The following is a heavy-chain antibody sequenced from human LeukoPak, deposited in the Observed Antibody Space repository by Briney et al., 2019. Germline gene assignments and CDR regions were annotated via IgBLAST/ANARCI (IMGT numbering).Heavy chain of an antibody. J-gene: IGHJ3*02. Sequence: GASVKVSCKVSGYTFTSYDINWVRQATGQGLEWMGWMNPNSGNTGYAQKFQGRVTMTRNTSISTAYMELSSLRSEDTAVYYCARQAAAGYRGAFDIWGQGTMVTVSS. V-gene: IGHV1-8*01. CDR2: MNPNSGNT. CDR1: GYTFTSYD. CDR3: ARQAAAGYRGAFDI. D-gene: IGHD6-13*01.